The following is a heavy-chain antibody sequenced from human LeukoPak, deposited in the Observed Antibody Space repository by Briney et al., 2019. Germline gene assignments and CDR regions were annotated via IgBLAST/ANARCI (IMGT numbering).Heavy chain of an antibody. CDR2: ISSSGSTI. CDR3: PRGGPYCGGDAYPDIDY. Sequence: PGGSLRLSCAASGFTFSDYYMSWIRQAPGKGLEWVSYISSSGSTIYYADSVKGRFTISRDNAKNSLYLQMNSLRAEDTAVYYCPRGGPYCGGDAYPDIDYWAREPWSPSPQ. J-gene: IGHJ4*02. D-gene: IGHD2-21*01. V-gene: IGHV3-11*04. CDR1: GFTFSDYY.